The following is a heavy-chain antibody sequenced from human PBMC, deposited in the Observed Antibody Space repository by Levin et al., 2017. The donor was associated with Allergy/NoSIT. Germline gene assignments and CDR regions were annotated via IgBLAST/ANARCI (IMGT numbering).Heavy chain of an antibody. CDR3: VGAQTGYVSPFDF. J-gene: IGHJ4*02. Sequence: PSETLSLTCSVSGGSTRLGGYYWGWIRQHPVKGLEWLGYIYYSGETFYNPSVESRLVISHDTSENQFSLKLTSLTAAATAVYYCVGAQTGYVSPFDFWGPGTLVTVSS. V-gene: IGHV4-31*03. D-gene: IGHD3-9*01. CDR1: GGSTRLGGYY. CDR2: IYYSGET.